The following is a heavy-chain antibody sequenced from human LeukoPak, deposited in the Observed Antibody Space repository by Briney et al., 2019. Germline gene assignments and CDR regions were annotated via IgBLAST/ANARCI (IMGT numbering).Heavy chain of an antibody. CDR1: GFTVSSNY. D-gene: IGHD3-10*01. J-gene: IGHJ4*02. Sequence: GGSLRLSCAASGFTVSSNYMSWVRQAPGKGLEWVSVIYSGGSTYYADSVKGRFTISRDNSKNTLYLQMNSLRAEGTAVYYCARVWFGKLLSAFDYWGQGTLVTVSS. CDR3: ARVWFGKLLSAFDY. V-gene: IGHV3-66*01. CDR2: IYSGGST.